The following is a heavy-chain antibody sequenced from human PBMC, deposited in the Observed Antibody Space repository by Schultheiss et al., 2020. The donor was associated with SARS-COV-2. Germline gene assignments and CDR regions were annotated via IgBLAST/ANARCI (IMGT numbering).Heavy chain of an antibody. CDR2: IKQDGSEK. D-gene: IGHD3-3*01. J-gene: IGHJ4*02. CDR1: GFTFSSYA. CDR3: AKDIEFTIFGVQGFDY. Sequence: GGSLRLSCAASGFTFSSYAMTWVRQAPGKGLEWVANIKQDGSEKYYVDSVKGRFTISRDNAKNSLYLQMNSLRAEDTALYYCAKDIEFTIFGVQGFDYWGQGTLVTVSS. V-gene: IGHV3-7*03.